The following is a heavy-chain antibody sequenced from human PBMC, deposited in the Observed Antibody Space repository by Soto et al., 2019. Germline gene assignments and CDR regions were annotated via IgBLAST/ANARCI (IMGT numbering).Heavy chain of an antibody. Sequence: GGSLRLSCAASGFTFSTYPMNWVRQAPGKGLEWVSGISGSGISTYYADSVKGRFTISRDNSKNTVFLQMNSLRAEDTAVYYCAKPPVITASYYYYDMDAWGQGTTVTVSS. CDR3: AKPPVITASYYYYDMDA. D-gene: IGHD4-4*01. V-gene: IGHV3-23*01. J-gene: IGHJ6*02. CDR2: ISGSGIST. CDR1: GFTFSTYP.